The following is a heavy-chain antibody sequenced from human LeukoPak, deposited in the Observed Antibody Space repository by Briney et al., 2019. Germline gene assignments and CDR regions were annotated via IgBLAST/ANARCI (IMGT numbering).Heavy chain of an antibody. Sequence: PGGSLRLSCAASGFTFSSYAMHWVRQAPGKGLEWVAVISYDGSNKYYADSVKGRFTISRDNSKNTLYLRMNSLRAEDTAVYYCARGSNYYDSSGYLFDYWGQGTLVTVSS. V-gene: IGHV3-30-3*01. J-gene: IGHJ4*02. CDR3: ARGSNYYDSSGYLFDY. D-gene: IGHD3-22*01. CDR1: GFTFSSYA. CDR2: ISYDGSNK.